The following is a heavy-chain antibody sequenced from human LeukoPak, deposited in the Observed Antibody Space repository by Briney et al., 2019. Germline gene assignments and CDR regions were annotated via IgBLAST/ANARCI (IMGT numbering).Heavy chain of an antibody. D-gene: IGHD2-2*01. CDR1: GFTFSSYA. CDR3: ARSYQLQRDAFDI. J-gene: IGHJ3*02. CDR2: ISYDGSNK. Sequence: PGGSLRLSCAASGFTFSSYAMHWVRQAPGKGLEWVAVISYDGSNKYYADSVKGRFTISRDNAKNSLYLQMNSLRAEDTAVYYRARSYQLQRDAFDIWGQGTMVTVSS. V-gene: IGHV3-30-3*01.